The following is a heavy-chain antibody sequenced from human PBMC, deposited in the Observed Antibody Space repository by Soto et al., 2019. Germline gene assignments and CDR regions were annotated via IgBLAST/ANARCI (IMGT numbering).Heavy chain of an antibody. V-gene: IGHV4-4*02. CDR3: ARLYIAAAGTSIYFDY. CDR2: IYHSGST. D-gene: IGHD6-13*01. J-gene: IGHJ4*02. CDR1: GGSISSSNW. Sequence: SETLSLTCAVSGGSISSSNWWSWVRQPPGKGLEWIGEIYHSGSTNYNPSLKSRVTISVDKSKNQFSLKLSSVTAAGTAAYYCARLYIAAAGTSIYFDYWGQGTLVTVSS.